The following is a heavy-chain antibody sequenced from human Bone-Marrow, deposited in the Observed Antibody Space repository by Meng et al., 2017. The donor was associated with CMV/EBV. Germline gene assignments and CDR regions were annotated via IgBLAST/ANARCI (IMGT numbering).Heavy chain of an antibody. CDR3: AREVGTTTGPDY. V-gene: IGHV3-21*01. J-gene: IGHJ4*02. D-gene: IGHD1-26*01. Sequence: GGSLRLSCAASGFTFSSYEMNWVRQAPGKGLEWVSSISSSSSYIYYADSVKGRFTISRDNAKNSLYLQMNSLRAEDTAVYYCAREVGTTTGPDYWGQGTLVTVSS. CDR2: ISSSSSYI. CDR1: GFTFSSYE.